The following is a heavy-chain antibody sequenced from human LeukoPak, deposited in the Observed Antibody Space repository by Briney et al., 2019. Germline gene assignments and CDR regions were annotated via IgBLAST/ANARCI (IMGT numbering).Heavy chain of an antibody. V-gene: IGHV3-64D*09. CDR2: ISSNGGST. CDR1: GFTFSSYA. Sequence: PGGSLRLSCSASGFTFSSYAMHWVRQAPGKGLEYVSGISSNGGSTYYADSVKGGFTISRDNSKNTLYLQMSSLRADDTAVYYCVKDYNWNIFHYWGQGTLVTVSS. D-gene: IGHD1/OR15-1a*01. CDR3: VKDYNWNIFHY. J-gene: IGHJ4*02.